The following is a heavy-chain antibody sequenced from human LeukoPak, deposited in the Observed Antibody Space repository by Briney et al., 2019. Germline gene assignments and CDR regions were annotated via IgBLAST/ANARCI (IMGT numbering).Heavy chain of an antibody. CDR3: ARGGSGPIRY. CDR1: GFTVSSNY. D-gene: IGHD3-16*01. Sequence: GGSLRLSCAASGFTVSSNYMTWVRQAPGKGLEWVSVIDTGSGTYYADSVKGRFTISRDNSKNTLYLQMNSLRVEDTAVYFCARGGSGPIRYWGQGTLVTVSS. J-gene: IGHJ4*02. CDR2: IDTGSGT. V-gene: IGHV3-53*01.